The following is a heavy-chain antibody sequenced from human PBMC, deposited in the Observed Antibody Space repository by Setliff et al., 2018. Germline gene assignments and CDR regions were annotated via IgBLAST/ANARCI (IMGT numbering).Heavy chain of an antibody. CDR2: VYNSGTT. Sequence: SETLSLTCTVSGDSISGGDYYWTWIRQPAGKRLEWIGRVYNSGTTYNAFFASRVTMSIDTSKNQFSLNLNSVTAADTALYYCAKESLAINTLWFDPWGQGILVTVSS. J-gene: IGHJ5*02. D-gene: IGHD3-3*02. V-gene: IGHV4-61*02. CDR1: GDSISGGDYY. CDR3: AKESLAINTLWFDP.